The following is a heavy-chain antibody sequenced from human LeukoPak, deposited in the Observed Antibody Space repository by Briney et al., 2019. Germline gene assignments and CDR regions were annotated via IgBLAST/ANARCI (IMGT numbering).Heavy chain of an antibody. CDR1: GFTFSSYA. CDR2: XSDSGGST. CDR3: AKHSGVTSVYYFDS. D-gene: IGHD4-11*01. V-gene: IGHV3-23*01. Sequence: PGGSLRLSCAASGFTFSSYAMSWVRQAPGKGXXXXXXXSDSGGSTYYXXXVKGRFTVSRDNSKNTLCLQMNSLRAEDTAVYYCAKHSGVTSVYYFDSWGQGTLVTVSS. J-gene: IGHJ4*02.